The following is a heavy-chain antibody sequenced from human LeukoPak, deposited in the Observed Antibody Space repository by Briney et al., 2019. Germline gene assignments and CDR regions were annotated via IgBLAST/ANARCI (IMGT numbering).Heavy chain of an antibody. CDR1: GGTFSSYA. V-gene: IGHV1-69*01. J-gene: IGHJ3*02. CDR2: IIPIFGTA. CDR3: ARGLGRYFDSNNDAFDI. D-gene: IGHD3-9*01. Sequence: ASVKVSCKASGGTFSSYAISWVRQAPGQGLEWMGGIIPIFGTANYAQKFQGRVTITADESTSTAYMELSSLRSEDTAVYHCARGLGRYFDSNNDAFDIWGQGTMVTVSS.